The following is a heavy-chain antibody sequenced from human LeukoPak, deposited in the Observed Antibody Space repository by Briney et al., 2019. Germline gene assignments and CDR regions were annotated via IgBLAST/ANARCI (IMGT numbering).Heavy chain of an antibody. CDR3: IRVPY. CDR1: GFTFSSYY. Sequence: HPGGSLRLSCAVSGFTFSSYYMHWVRQTPGKGLVWVSRISSDGSNTNYADSVKGRFTISRDNAKNTLYLQMNSLRAEDTADYYCIRVPYWGQGALVTVSS. V-gene: IGHV3-74*01. CDR2: ISSDGSNT. J-gene: IGHJ4*02.